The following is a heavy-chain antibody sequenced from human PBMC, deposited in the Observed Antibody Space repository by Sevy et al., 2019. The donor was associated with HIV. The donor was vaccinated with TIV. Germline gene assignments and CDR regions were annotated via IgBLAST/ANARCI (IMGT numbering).Heavy chain of an antibody. Sequence: ASVKVSCKASGGTFRSYITSWVRQAPGQGLEWMGGITPALGATNYARNFKDRVTITADESTNTVYMGLRGLGSEDTAVYFCARWSISLDYWGQGTLVTVSS. D-gene: IGHD3-3*02. J-gene: IGHJ4*02. CDR2: ITPALGAT. CDR1: GGTFRSYI. V-gene: IGHV1-69*13. CDR3: ARWSISLDY.